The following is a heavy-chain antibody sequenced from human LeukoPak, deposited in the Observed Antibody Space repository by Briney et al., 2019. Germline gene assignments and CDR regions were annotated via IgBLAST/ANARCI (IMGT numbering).Heavy chain of an antibody. CDR1: GGSISSDSYY. J-gene: IGHJ4*02. V-gene: IGHV4-61*02. D-gene: IGHD6-13*01. CDR3: ARVTGYVMEDYFDY. Sequence: SETLSLTCTVSGGSISSDSYYWSWLRQPAGKGLEWIGRIYTSGSTNYNPSLKSRVTISVDTSKNQFSLKLSSVTAADTAVYYCARVTGYVMEDYFDYWGQGTLVTVSS. CDR2: IYTSGST.